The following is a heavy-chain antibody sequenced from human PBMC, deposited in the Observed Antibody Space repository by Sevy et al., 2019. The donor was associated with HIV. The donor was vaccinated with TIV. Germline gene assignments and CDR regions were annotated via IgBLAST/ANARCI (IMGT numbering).Heavy chain of an antibody. D-gene: IGHD4-17*01. V-gene: IGHV4-39*01. CDR1: GASISSSSYY. CDR2: IDYSGST. Sequence: SETVSLTCSVSGASISSSSYYWGWIRQPPGKGLEWIGGIDYSGSTYYTPALKSRGTISGDASKNQFSLKLRSVTAADTAFYYCARYLRGDFAGGFDSWGQGALVTVSS. J-gene: IGHJ5*01. CDR3: ARYLRGDFAGGFDS.